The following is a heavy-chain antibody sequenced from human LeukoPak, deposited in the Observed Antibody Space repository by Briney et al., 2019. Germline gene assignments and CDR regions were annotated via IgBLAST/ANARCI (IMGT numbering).Heavy chain of an antibody. CDR2: IYYSGST. CDR1: GGSISSYY. Sequence: PSESLSLTCTVSGGSISSYYWSWIRLPPGKGLEWIGYIYYSGSTNYNPSLKSRVTISVDTSKNQFSLKLSSVTAADTAVYYCARVVQVFDYWGQGTLVTVSS. CDR3: ARVVQVFDY. D-gene: IGHD6-6*01. J-gene: IGHJ4*02. V-gene: IGHV4-59*01.